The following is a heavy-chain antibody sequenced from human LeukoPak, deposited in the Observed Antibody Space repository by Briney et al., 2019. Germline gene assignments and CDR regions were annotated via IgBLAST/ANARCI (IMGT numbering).Heavy chain of an antibody. CDR2: IYTSGST. CDR3: ARDRINSGSYREDY. V-gene: IGHV4-61*02. Sequence: PSQTLSLTCTVCGGSISSGSYYWSWIRQPAGKRLEWIGRIYTSGSTNYNPSLKSRVTISVDTSKNQFSLKLSSVTAADTAVYYCARDRINSGSYREDYWGQGTLVTVSS. CDR1: GGSISSGSYY. J-gene: IGHJ4*02. D-gene: IGHD1-26*01.